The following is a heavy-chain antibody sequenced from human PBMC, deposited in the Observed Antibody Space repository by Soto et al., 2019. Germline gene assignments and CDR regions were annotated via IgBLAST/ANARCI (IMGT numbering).Heavy chain of an antibody. CDR2: MNPNSGNT. D-gene: IGHD1-1*01. J-gene: IGHJ4*02. CDR1: GYTFTSYD. Sequence: QVQLVQSGAEVKKPGASVKVSCKASGYTFTSYDINWVRQATGQGLEWMGWMNPNSGNTGYAQKFPGRVTMTRDPSISTAYMELSSLRDKDTAVYYCAGPWNKQWGQGTPVTVSS. V-gene: IGHV1-8*01. CDR3: AGPWNKQ.